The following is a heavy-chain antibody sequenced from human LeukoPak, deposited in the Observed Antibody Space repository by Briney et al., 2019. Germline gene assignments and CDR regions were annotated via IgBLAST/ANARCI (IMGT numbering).Heavy chain of an antibody. D-gene: IGHD6-19*01. J-gene: IGHJ5*02. CDR2: IYYSGST. Sequence: PSETLSLTCTVSGGSISSSTDYWGWIRQSPGKRLEWIASIYYSGSTNYNPSLKSRVTISVDTSKNQFSLKLSSVTAADTAVYYCARSLAVAGTRWFDPWGQGTLVTVSS. CDR3: ARSLAVAGTRWFDP. V-gene: IGHV4-39*07. CDR1: GGSISSSTDY.